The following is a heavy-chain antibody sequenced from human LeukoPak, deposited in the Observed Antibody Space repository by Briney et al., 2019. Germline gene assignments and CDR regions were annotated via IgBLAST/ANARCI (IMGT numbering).Heavy chain of an antibody. CDR2: IYSAGSI. CDR1: GFTVSSNS. J-gene: IGHJ4*02. V-gene: IGHV3-53*01. CDR3: ARRAGAYTHPYDY. Sequence: GGSLSLSCTVSGFTVSSNSMSWVRQAPGKGLEWVSFIYSAGSIYYSDSVKGRFTISIDNSKNTLYLQMNSLRAEDTAVYYCARRAGAYTHPYDYWGQGTLVTVSS. D-gene: IGHD3-16*01.